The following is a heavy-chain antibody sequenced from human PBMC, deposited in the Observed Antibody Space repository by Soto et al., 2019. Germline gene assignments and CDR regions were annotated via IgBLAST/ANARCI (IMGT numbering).Heavy chain of an antibody. Sequence: ASVKVSCKASGYTFTSYAMHWVRQAPGQRLEWMGWINAGNGNTKYSQKFQGRVTITRDTSASTAYMELSSLRSEDTAVYYCARGPSIADWPPPGFDYWGQGTPVTVSS. CDR2: INAGNGNT. V-gene: IGHV1-3*01. CDR1: GYTFTSYA. J-gene: IGHJ4*02. D-gene: IGHD6-6*01. CDR3: ARGPSIADWPPPGFDY.